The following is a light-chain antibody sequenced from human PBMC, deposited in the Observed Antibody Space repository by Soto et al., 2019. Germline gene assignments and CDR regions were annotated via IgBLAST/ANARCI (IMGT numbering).Light chain of an antibody. CDR1: QSISSC. J-gene: IGKJ1*01. Sequence: DIQMTQSPSTLSSSVGDRVAMTCRAGQSISSCLAWYQQKPGKAPKLLIYKASSLESGVPSRLSGSGSGTDFPLTISSLQPDDFATYYCQPYNSYPWTFGQGTKVDIK. V-gene: IGKV1-5*03. CDR3: QPYNSYPWT. CDR2: KAS.